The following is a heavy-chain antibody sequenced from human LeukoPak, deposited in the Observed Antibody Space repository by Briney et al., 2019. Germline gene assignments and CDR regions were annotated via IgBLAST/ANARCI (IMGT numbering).Heavy chain of an antibody. D-gene: IGHD3-10*01. J-gene: IGHJ4*02. CDR2: ISPDSNYK. V-gene: IGHV3-21*01. Sequence: GGSLRLSCAASGFTFSTYSMNWLRLAPGKGLEWVSSISPDSNYKYYVDSVKGRFTISRDNAKSSLYLQMNSLRAEDTAVYYCARDPVITMVRGVIMDYWGQGTLVTVSS. CDR3: ARDPVITMVRGVIMDY. CDR1: GFTFSTYS.